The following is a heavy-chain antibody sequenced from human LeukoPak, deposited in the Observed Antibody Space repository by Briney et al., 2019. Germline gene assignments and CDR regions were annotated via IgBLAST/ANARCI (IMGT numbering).Heavy chain of an antibody. CDR2: IYDSGIT. CDR3: ARAYSSASWFDP. V-gene: IGHV4-59*11. D-gene: IGHD3-22*01. J-gene: IGHJ5*02. Sequence: SETLSLTCSVSGVSINSLYFIWIRQTPRKGLEWIGYIYDSGITKYNPSLKSRVTISVDTSKSQFSLRLRSVTAADTAVYFCARAYSSASWFDPWGQGTLVTVSS. CDR1: GVSINSLY.